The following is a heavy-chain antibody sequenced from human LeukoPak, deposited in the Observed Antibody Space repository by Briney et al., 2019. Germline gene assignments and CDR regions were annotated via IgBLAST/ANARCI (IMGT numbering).Heavy chain of an antibody. CDR1: GFTFDDYA. CDR2: INWNGDRT. V-gene: IGHV3-20*04. D-gene: IGHD3-10*01. J-gene: IGHJ4*02. CDR3: ARRDYYGSGSPDF. Sequence: GGSLRLSCAASGFTFDDYAMHWVRQSPGKGLEWVSGINWNGDRTGYADSVKGRFTISRDNAKKSLYLQMNSLRAEDTALYYCARRDYYGSGSPDFWGQGTLVTVSS.